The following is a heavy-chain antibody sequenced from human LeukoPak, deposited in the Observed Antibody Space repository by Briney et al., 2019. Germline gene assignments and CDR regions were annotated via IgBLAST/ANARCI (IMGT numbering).Heavy chain of an antibody. V-gene: IGHV4-59*08. CDR2: IYYGGST. CDR1: GGSVSTHY. J-gene: IGHJ3*02. CDR3: ARHVDGFNNIDAFDI. D-gene: IGHD1-14*01. Sequence: SETLSLTCSVSGGSVSTHYWSWIRQPPGKGLEWIGYIYYGGSTNYNPSLKSRVTISVDTSKNQFSLKLRSVTAADTAVYHCARHVDGFNNIDAFDIWGQGTMVTVSS.